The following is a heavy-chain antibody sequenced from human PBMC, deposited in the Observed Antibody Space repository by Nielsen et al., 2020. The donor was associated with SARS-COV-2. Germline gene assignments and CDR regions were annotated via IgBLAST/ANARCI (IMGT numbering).Heavy chain of an antibody. CDR1: GFTFSSYG. V-gene: IGHV3-9*01. CDR2: ISWNSGSI. CDR3: AKIAAAGTMDY. D-gene: IGHD6-13*01. J-gene: IGHJ4*02. Sequence: GGSLRLSCAASGFTFSSYGMHWVRQAPGKGLEWVSGISWNSGSIGYADSVKGRFTISRDNAKNSLYLQMNSLRAEDTALYYCAKIAAAGTMDYWGQGTLVTVSS.